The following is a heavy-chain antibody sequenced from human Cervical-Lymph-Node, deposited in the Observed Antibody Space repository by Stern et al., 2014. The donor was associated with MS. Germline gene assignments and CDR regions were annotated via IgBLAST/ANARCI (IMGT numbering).Heavy chain of an antibody. CDR1: GFSLNNARMG. Sequence: QVTLKESGPVLVKPTETVTLTCTVSGFSLNNARMGVSWIRQPPGKALEWLAHISSTAEKSYSASLMSRLTISKDTSKSQVVLSMTNMAPVDTATYYCARTLMYYDYWSEYSRIDPFDVWGQGTLVTVSS. V-gene: IGHV2-26*01. CDR3: ARTLMYYDYWSEYSRIDPFDV. CDR2: ISSTAEK. D-gene: IGHD3-3*01. J-gene: IGHJ4*02.